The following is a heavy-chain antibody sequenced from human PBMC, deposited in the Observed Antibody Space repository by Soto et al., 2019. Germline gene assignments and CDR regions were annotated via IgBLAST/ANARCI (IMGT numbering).Heavy chain of an antibody. CDR1: GFPFSNYD. V-gene: IGHV3-30*03. CDR3: ATDSGQLPLYFDS. J-gene: IGHJ4*02. Sequence: PGGSLTLSCAASGFPFSNYDMHWVRQAPGKALEWVTVISYDGSKKNYEDSVKVRFTISRDNSNNTLYFQMNSLRGEDTAVYYCATDSGQLPLYFDSWGKGTLVTVS. CDR2: ISYDGSKK. D-gene: IGHD2-2*01.